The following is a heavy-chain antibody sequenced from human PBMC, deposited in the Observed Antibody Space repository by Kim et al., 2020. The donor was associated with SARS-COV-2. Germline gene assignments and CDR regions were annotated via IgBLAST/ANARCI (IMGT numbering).Heavy chain of an antibody. CDR3: ARSFCGGDCLMSEDAVDI. Sequence: GGSLRISCAASGFTVRSNYMSWVRQAQGKGLEWVSVIYSGGSTYYADAVKGRFTISRDNSKNTLYLQMNSLRAEDTAVYYCARSFCGGDCLMSEDAVDIWGQGPMVTVSS. CDR1: GFTVRSNY. J-gene: IGHJ3*02. D-gene: IGHD2-21*02. CDR2: IYSGGST. V-gene: IGHV3-66*01.